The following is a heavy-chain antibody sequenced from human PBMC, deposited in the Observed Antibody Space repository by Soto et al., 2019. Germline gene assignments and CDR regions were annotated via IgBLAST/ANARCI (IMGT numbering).Heavy chain of an antibody. CDR2: INHSGST. CDR3: AGGRGVVLMMDFDY. Sequence: SETLSLTCAVYGGSFSAYYWSWIRQPPGKGLEWIGEINHSGSTNYNPSLKGRVTISVDTSKNQFSLKLSSVTAADTAVYYCAGGRGVVLMMDFDYWGQGSLVTSPQ. J-gene: IGHJ4*02. D-gene: IGHD3-16*01. V-gene: IGHV4-34*01. CDR1: GGSFSAYY.